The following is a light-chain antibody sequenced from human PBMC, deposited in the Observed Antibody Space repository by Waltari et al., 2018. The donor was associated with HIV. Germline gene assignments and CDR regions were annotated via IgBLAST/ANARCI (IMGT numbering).Light chain of an antibody. CDR3: SSYKNRDTVV. J-gene: IGLJ2*01. CDR1: SSDFSGEQY. CDR2: EVS. V-gene: IGLV2-14*03. Sequence: QSALSQPASVSGSFVQSITISCTGTSSDFSGEQYVPLYKQPPGKAPKLLISEVSNRPSVFSSRFSGSTSSNTASLTIFWLQAEDETDDYCSSYKNRDTVVFGGGTKLTVV.